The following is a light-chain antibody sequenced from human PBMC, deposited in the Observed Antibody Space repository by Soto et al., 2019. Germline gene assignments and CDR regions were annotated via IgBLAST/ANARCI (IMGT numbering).Light chain of an antibody. J-gene: IGLJ1*01. Sequence: QSVLTQPASVSGSPGQSITISCTGTSSDVGGYNYVSWYQQHPGKAPKLIIYEVSNRPSGVSNRFSGSKSGNTASLTISGLQAEDEADYYCSSYSGSSFYVFGIGTKLTVL. CDR1: SSDVGGYNY. CDR2: EVS. V-gene: IGLV2-14*01. CDR3: SSYSGSSFYV.